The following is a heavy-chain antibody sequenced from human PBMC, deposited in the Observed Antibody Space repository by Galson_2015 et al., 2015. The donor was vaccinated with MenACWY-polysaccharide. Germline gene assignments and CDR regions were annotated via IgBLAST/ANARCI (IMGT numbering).Heavy chain of an antibody. D-gene: IGHD5-24*01. J-gene: IGHJ4*02. Sequence: TLSLTCSVSGDSISSDYSHWAWIRQPAGKGLEWIGRIYASGTTSYNPSLKSRVTMSRDTSKNQFSLSLSSVTAADTAVYYCARDPRDGYGHFDNWGQGTLVTVSS. V-gene: IGHV4-61*02. CDR2: IYASGTT. CDR3: ARDPRDGYGHFDN. CDR1: GDSISSDYSH.